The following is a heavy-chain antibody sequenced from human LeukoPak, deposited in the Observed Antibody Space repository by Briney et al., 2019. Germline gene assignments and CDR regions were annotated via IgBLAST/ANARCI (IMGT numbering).Heavy chain of an antibody. J-gene: IGHJ4*02. CDR1: GYSFRNYW. CDR2: IYPGDSDL. V-gene: IGHV5-51*01. D-gene: IGHD3-10*01. Sequence: AGESLKISCKGFGYSFRNYWIGWVRQVPGKGLEWMGIIYPGDSDLRYSPSFQGQVTISADTSISTAYLQWSSLKASDSAMYYCARGELATLTWGQGTLVTVSS. CDR3: ARGELATLT.